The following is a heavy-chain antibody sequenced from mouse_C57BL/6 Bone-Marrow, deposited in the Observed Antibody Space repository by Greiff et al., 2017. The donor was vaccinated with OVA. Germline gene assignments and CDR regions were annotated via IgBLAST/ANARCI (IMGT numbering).Heavy chain of an antibody. CDR1: GYTFTDYN. J-gene: IGHJ4*01. CDR3: ARSPLITTVVATEYAMDY. D-gene: IGHD1-1*01. Sequence: EVQLQQSGPELVKPGASVKIPCKASGYTFTDYNMDWVKQSHGKSLEWIGDINPNNGGTIYNQKFKGKATLTVDKSSSTVYMELRSLTSEDTAVYYCARSPLITTVVATEYAMDYWGQGTSVTDSS. CDR2: INPNNGGT. V-gene: IGHV1-18*01.